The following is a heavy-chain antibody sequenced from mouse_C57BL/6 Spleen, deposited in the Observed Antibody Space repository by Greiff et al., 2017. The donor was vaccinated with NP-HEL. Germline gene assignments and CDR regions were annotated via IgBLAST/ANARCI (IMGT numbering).Heavy chain of an antibody. CDR2: IDPNSGGT. CDR1: GYTFTSYW. J-gene: IGHJ1*03. D-gene: IGHD1-1*01. Sequence: VQLQQSGAELVKPGASVKLSCTASGYTFTSYWMHWVKQRPGRGLEWIGRIDPNSGGTKYTEKFKSKATMTVDKPSSTAYMQLSRLTSEDAAVYYCARGGSSYEWYFDVWGTGTTVTVSS. V-gene: IGHV1-72*01. CDR3: ARGGSSYEWYFDV.